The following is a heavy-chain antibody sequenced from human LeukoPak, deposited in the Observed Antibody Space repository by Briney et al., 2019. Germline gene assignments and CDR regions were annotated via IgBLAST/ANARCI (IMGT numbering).Heavy chain of an antibody. Sequence: GGSLRLSCAASGFTFSSYAMSWVRQAPGKGLEWVSAISGSGGSTYYADSVKGRFTISRDNSENTLYLQMNSLRAEDTAVYYCAKIHTDLWFGKSYNDYWGQGTLVTVSS. CDR1: GFTFSSYA. V-gene: IGHV3-23*01. CDR3: AKIHTDLWFGKSYNDY. D-gene: IGHD3-10*01. CDR2: ISGSGGST. J-gene: IGHJ4*02.